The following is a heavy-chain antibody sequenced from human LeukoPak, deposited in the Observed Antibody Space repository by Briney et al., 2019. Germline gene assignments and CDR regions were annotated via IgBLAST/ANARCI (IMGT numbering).Heavy chain of an antibody. CDR3: ARVEYRNQVLGYNWFDP. CDR1: GYTFTSYY. J-gene: IGHJ5*02. Sequence: ASVKVSCKASGYTFTSYYMHWVRQAPGQGLEWMGIINPSGGSTSYAQKFQGRVTMTRDTSTSTVYMELSSLRSEDTAVYYCARVEYRNQVLGYNWFDPWGQGTLVTVSS. V-gene: IGHV1-46*01. D-gene: IGHD2/OR15-2a*01. CDR2: INPSGGST.